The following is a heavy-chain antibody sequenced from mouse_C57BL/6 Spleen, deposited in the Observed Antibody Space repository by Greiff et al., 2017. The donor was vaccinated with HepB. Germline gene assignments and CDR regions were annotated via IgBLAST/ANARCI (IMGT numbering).Heavy chain of an antibody. J-gene: IGHJ4*01. CDR1: GYTFTSYW. CDR2: IDPNSGGT. Sequence: QVQLKQPGAELVKPGASVKLSCKASGYTFTSYWMHWVKQRPGRGLEWIGRIDPNSGGTKYNEKFKSKATLTVDKPSSTAYMQLSSLTSEDSAVYYCARLRGGSSYDAMDYWGQGTSVTVSS. CDR3: ARLRGGSSYDAMDY. V-gene: IGHV1-72*01. D-gene: IGHD1-1*01.